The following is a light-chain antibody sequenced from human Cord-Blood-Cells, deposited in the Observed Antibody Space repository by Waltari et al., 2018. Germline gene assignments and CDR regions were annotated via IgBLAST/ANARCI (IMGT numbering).Light chain of an antibody. CDR2: EGS. J-gene: IGLJ1*01. Sequence: QSALTQPASVSGSPGQSITISCTGTSSDVWGYNLVSWYQQHPGKAPKLMIYEGSKRPSGVSNRFSGSKSGNTASLTISGLQAEDEADYYCCSYAGSSTYVFGTGTKVTVL. V-gene: IGLV2-23*01. CDR1: SSDVWGYNL. CDR3: CSYAGSSTYV.